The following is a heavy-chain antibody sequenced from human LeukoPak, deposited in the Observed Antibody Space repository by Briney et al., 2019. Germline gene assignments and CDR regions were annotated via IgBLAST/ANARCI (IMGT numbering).Heavy chain of an antibody. CDR3: ARDGGSGRKDAFDI. V-gene: IGHV3-7*03. Sequence: GGSLRLSCAASGFTFSSYWMSWVRQAPGKGLEWVANIKQDGSEKYYVDSVKGRFTISRDNAKNSLYLQMSSLRVEDTALYYCARDGGSGRKDAFDIWGQGTMVTVSS. CDR2: IKQDGSEK. D-gene: IGHD1-26*01. J-gene: IGHJ3*02. CDR1: GFTFSSYW.